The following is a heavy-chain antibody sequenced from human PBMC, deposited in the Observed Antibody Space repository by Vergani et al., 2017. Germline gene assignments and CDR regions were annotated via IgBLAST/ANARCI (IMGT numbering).Heavy chain of an antibody. CDR1: GFTFNSYG. CDR3: VSDGSGSYRLAY. Sequence: QVQLVESGGGVVQPGGSLRLSCAASGFTFNSYGMHWVRQAPGKGLEWVASIRSDESRRYYGDSMEGPFTISRDNSKNTLYLQMNSLRAEDTAVYYCVSDGSGSYRLAYWGQGTLVTVSS. V-gene: IGHV3-30*02. J-gene: IGHJ4*02. D-gene: IGHD3-10*01. CDR2: IRSDESRR.